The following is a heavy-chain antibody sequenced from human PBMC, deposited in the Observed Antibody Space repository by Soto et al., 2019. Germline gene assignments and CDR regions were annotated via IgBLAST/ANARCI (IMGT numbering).Heavy chain of an antibody. Sequence: QVQLVQSGAEEKKPGASVKVSCKASGYTFTSYAMLWVRQAPGQRLEWMGWINAGNGNTKYSQKFQGRVTITRDTSAITAYMELSSLRSEDTAVYYCAGDFNYGSGDYWGQGTLVTVSS. CDR2: INAGNGNT. J-gene: IGHJ4*02. CDR1: GYTFTSYA. D-gene: IGHD3-10*01. CDR3: AGDFNYGSGDY. V-gene: IGHV1-3*05.